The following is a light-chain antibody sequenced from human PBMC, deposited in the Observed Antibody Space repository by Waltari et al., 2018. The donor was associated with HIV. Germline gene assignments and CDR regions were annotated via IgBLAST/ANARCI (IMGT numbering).Light chain of an antibody. CDR3: CSYTSSNTYD. CDR1: SGDVGGYNF. V-gene: IGLV2-14*03. CDR2: EVT. J-gene: IGLJ1*01. Sequence: QSALTPPASASGSPGQSITISCPRPSGDVGGYNFVSWYQQHPGKAPKLIIYEVTYRPSGVSDRFSGSKSGNTASLTISGLQAEDEADYYCCSYTSSNTYDFGTGTTVTVL.